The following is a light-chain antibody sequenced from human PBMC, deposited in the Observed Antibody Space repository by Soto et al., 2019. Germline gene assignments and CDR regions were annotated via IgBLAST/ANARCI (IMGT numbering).Light chain of an antibody. V-gene: IGLV1-40*01. CDR3: LSFDSSLSVV. CDR2: GNT. Sequence: QSVLSQPPSVSGAPGQRVTISGTGSSSNIGAGYDVHWYQRLPGRASNLLIYGNTNRPLAVPHRFSGYKSGTSASLAITGLRAEDEADYYCLSFDSSLSVVFGGGTKLTVL. CDR1: SSNIGAGYD. J-gene: IGLJ2*01.